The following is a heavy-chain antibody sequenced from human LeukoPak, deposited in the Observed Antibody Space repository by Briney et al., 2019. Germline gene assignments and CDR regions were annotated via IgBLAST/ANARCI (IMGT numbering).Heavy chain of an antibody. CDR1: GFTFSNHG. V-gene: IGHV3-23*01. Sequence: GGTLRLSCAASGFTFSNHGMNWVRQAPGKGLEWLSGISPRGGGTYYADSVKGRFTISRDDSKNTLSLQMNSLRVKDTAVYYCARDLAWGAFDYWGQGTLVTVSS. D-gene: IGHD7-27*01. CDR3: ARDLAWGAFDY. CDR2: ISPRGGGT. J-gene: IGHJ4*02.